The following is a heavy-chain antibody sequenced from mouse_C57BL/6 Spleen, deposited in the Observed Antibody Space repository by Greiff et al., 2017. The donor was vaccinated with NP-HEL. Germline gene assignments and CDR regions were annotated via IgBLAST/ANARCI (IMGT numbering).Heavy chain of an antibody. J-gene: IGHJ4*01. Sequence: QVQLQQSGPELVKPGASVKISCKASGYAFSSSWMNWVKQRPGKGLEWIGRIYPGDGDTNYNGKFKGKATLTADKSSSTAYMQLSSLTSEDSAVYFCARKGPLGRVAMDYWGQGTSVTVSS. D-gene: IGHD4-1*01. CDR3: ARKGPLGRVAMDY. CDR2: IYPGDGDT. V-gene: IGHV1-82*01. CDR1: GYAFSSSW.